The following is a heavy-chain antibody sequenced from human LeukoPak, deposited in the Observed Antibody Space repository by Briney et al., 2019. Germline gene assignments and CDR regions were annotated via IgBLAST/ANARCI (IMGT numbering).Heavy chain of an antibody. CDR3: ASRRIVVVVAATLGYYYYGMDV. Sequence: SVKVSCKASGYTFTGYYMHWVRQAPGQGLEWMGGIIPIFGTANYAQKFQGRVTITADESTSTAYMELSSPRSEDTAVYYCASRRIVVVVAATLGYYYYGMDVWGQGTTVTVSS. CDR1: GYTFTGYY. J-gene: IGHJ6*02. V-gene: IGHV1-69*13. D-gene: IGHD2-15*01. CDR2: IIPIFGTA.